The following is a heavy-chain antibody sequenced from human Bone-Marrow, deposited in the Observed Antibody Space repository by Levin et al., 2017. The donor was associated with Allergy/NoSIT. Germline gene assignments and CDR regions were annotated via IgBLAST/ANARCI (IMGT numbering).Heavy chain of an antibody. J-gene: IGHJ4*02. Sequence: PGGSLRLSCAASGFTFSNYWMHWVRQAPGKGLVWVSRMNLDGSSTSYADSVKGRFTISRDNAKHTLFLEMNSLRAEDTAVYYWARAVAGKGCIDYWGQGTLVTVSS. CDR2: MNLDGSST. CDR3: ARAVAGKGCIDY. V-gene: IGHV3-74*01. D-gene: IGHD6-19*01. CDR1: GFTFSNYW.